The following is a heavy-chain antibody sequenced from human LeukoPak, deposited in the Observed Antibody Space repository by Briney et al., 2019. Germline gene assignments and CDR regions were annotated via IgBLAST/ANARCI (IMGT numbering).Heavy chain of an antibody. D-gene: IGHD2-15*01. J-gene: IGHJ4*02. V-gene: IGHV3-7*01. Sequence: PGESLRLSCAASGFIFKKYWMNWVRQVPGKGLECLANIKEDGSETYYADSVKGRFTISRDNAKNSLYLQMNSLRAEDTAVYYCVRDTWVGYWGQGTLVTVSS. CDR1: GFIFKKYW. CDR2: IKEDGSET. CDR3: VRDTWVGY.